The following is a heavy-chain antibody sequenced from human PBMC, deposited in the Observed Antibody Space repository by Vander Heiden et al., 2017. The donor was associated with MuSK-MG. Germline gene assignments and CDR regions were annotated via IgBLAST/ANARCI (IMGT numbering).Heavy chain of an antibody. V-gene: IGHV3-23*01. J-gene: IGHJ4*02. CDR3: ANWDTAMVNVDY. CDR1: GFTFSSYA. Sequence: EVQLLESGGGLVQPGGSLRLSCAASGFTFSSYAMSWVRQAPGKGLEWVSAISGSGGSTYYADAVKGRFTISRDNSKKTRYLKMKRMRAEDTAVYYCANWDTAMVNVDYWGQGTLVTVSS. CDR2: ISGSGGST. D-gene: IGHD5-18*01.